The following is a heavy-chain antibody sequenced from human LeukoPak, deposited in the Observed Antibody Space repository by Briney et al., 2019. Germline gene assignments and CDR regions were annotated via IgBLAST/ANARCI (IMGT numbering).Heavy chain of an antibody. V-gene: IGHV4-39*07. CDR2: IYYSGST. CDR3: ARLSGVRGYADY. Sequence: SETLSLTCTVSGGSISSSSYYWGWIRQPPGKGLEWIGSIYYSGSTYYNPSLKSRVSISVDTSKNQFSLQLSSVTAADTAVYYCARLSGVRGYADYWGQGALVTVSS. J-gene: IGHJ4*02. CDR1: GGSISSSSYY. D-gene: IGHD2-8*01.